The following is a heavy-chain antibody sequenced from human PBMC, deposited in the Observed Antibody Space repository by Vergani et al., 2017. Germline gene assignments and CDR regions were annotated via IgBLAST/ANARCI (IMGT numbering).Heavy chain of an antibody. V-gene: IGHV3-23*01. Sequence: EVQLLQSGGGVIQPGGSVRLSCAASGFTFSACPMTWVRQAPGKGLEWVSAISARYPSTYYADSVKGRFTISSDNSKKMLYLQMNSLRAEDTAVYYCARLSYVTTPYLQGGYDCWGQGTLVSVSS. D-gene: IGHD2-15*01. CDR2: ISARYPST. CDR1: GFTFSACP. CDR3: ARLSYVTTPYLQGGYDC. J-gene: IGHJ4*02.